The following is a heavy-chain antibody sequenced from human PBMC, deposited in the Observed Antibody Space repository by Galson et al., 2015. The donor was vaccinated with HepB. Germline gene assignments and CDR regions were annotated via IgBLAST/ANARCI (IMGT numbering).Heavy chain of an antibody. Sequence: TLSLTCAVSGGSISSGGYYWSWIRQPPGKGLEWIGYIYYSGSTYYNPSLKSRVTISVDTSKNQFSLKLSSVTAADTAVYYCARETAGYSGYHTEDAFDIWGQGTMVTVSS. J-gene: IGHJ3*02. CDR2: IYYSGST. D-gene: IGHD5-12*01. CDR3: ARETAGYSGYHTEDAFDI. V-gene: IGHV4-30-4*01. CDR1: GGSISSGGYY.